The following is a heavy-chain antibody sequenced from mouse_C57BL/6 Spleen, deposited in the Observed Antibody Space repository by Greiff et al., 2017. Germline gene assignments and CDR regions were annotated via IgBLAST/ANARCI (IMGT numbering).Heavy chain of an antibody. CDR1: GFNIKDDY. J-gene: IGHJ3*01. D-gene: IGHD1-2*01. CDR2: IDPENGDT. CDR3: TSITTASY. V-gene: IGHV14-4*01. Sequence: EVQLQQSGAELVRPGASVKLSCTASGFNIKDDYMHWVKQRPEQGLEWIGWIDPENGDTEYASKFQGKATITENTSSITAYLQLSSLTSEDTAVYYCTSITTASYWGQGTLVTVSA.